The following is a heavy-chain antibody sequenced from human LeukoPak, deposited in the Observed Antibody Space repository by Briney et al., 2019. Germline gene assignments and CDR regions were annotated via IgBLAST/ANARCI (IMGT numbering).Heavy chain of an antibody. D-gene: IGHD5-12*01. CDR3: ARLQNSGYEY. V-gene: IGHV1-69*04. CDR2: IIPILGIA. CDR1: GGTFSSYA. J-gene: IGHJ4*02. Sequence: SVKVSCKASGGTFSSYAISWVRQAPGQGLEWMGRIIPILGIANYAQKFQSRVTITADKSTSTAYMELSSMRSEDTAVYYWARLQNSGYEYWGQGTLVTVSS.